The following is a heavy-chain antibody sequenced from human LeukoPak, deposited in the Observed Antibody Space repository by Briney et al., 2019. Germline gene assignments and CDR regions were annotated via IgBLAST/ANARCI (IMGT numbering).Heavy chain of an antibody. CDR2: IQPNSGDT. J-gene: IGHJ4*02. D-gene: IGHD1-7*01. CDR1: GYTFTDYY. V-gene: IGHV1-2*02. CDR3: ARENWIYDY. Sequence: ASVTVSCKASGYTFTDYYLHWVRQAPGQGLEYMGWIQPNSGDTSCAQNFQGRVTLTRDTSITTAYMELSSLRSDDTAVYYCARENWIYDYWGQGTLVTASS.